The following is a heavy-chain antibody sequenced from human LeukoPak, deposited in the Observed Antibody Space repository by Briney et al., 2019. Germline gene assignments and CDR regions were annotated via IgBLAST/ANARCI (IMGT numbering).Heavy chain of an antibody. Sequence: PSETLSLTCTVSGGSFSSYYWSWIRQPPGKGLEWIGYIYYSGSTNYNPSLKSRVTISVDTSKNQFSLKLSSVTAADTAVYYCARDKFLYYYYYMDVWGKGTTVTVSS. CDR2: IYYSGST. CDR1: GGSFSSYY. CDR3: ARDKFLYYYYYMDV. J-gene: IGHJ6*03. V-gene: IGHV4-59*01.